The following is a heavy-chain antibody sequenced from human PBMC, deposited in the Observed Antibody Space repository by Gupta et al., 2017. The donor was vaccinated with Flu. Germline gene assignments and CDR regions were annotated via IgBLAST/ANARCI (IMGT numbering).Heavy chain of an antibody. CDR2: IYYNGST. J-gene: IGHJ6*02. D-gene: IGHD1-7*01. Sequence: QVQLQESGPGLVKPSQTLSLTCTVSGGSISSGGYYWSWIRQHPGKGLEWIGYIYYNGSTYYNPSLKSRVTISVDTSKNQFSLKLSSVTAADTAVYYCARETGTTWVYYGMDVWGQGTTVTVSS. CDR1: GGSISSGGYY. V-gene: IGHV4-31*03. CDR3: ARETGTTWVYYGMDV.